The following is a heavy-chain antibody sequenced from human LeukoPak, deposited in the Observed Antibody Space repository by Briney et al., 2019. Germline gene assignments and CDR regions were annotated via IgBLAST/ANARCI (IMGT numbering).Heavy chain of an antibody. D-gene: IGHD3-22*01. J-gene: IGHJ4*02. CDR3: ARQEARNYYYEGLDY. CDR1: GFRFSGYA. Sequence: GRSLRLSCVASGFRFSGYAIHWVRQAPGKGLEWVALISYDGGRKDYADYVKGRFTIDRDNSKNIVYLQMNSLRPDDTAIYFCARQEARNYYYEGLDYWGQGNLVTVSS. CDR2: ISYDGGRK. V-gene: IGHV3-30*04.